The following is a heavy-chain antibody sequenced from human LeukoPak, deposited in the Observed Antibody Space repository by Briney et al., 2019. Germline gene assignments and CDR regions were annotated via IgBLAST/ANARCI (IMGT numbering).Heavy chain of an antibody. CDR1: GGSISSSSYY. J-gene: IGHJ4*02. Sequence: SETLSLTCTVSGGSISSSSYYWGWIRQPPGKGLEWIGSIYYSGSTYYTPSLKSRVTISVDTSKNQFSLKLSSVTAADTAVYYCARGDHYGDALDFWGQGTLVTVSS. D-gene: IGHD4-17*01. CDR2: IYYSGST. V-gene: IGHV4-39*01. CDR3: ARGDHYGDALDF.